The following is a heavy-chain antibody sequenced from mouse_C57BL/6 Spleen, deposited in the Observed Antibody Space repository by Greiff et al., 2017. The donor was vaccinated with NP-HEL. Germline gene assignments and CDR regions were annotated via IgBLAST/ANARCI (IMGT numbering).Heavy chain of an antibody. D-gene: IGHD1-1*01. Sequence: VQLQQSGPELVKPGASVKISCKASGYAFSSSWMNWVKQRPGKGLEWIGRIYPGDGDTNYNGQFKGKATLTADKSSSTAYMQLSSLSSEDSAVYFCARQGVYYGSSLRDYFDYWGQGTTLTVSS. V-gene: IGHV1-82*01. CDR3: ARQGVYYGSSLRDYFDY. CDR1: GYAFSSSW. J-gene: IGHJ2*01. CDR2: IYPGDGDT.